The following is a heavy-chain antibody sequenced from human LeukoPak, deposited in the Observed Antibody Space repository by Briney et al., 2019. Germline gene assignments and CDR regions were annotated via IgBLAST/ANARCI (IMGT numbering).Heavy chain of an antibody. Sequence: GGSLRLSCVASGFTFSRYWMNRVRQAPGKGLEWVANIQEDGSAKYYADSVKGRFTISRDNAKNSLYLLLNSLRVEDTAVYYCMGGRAADYWGQGTLVTVSS. CDR1: GFTFSRYW. CDR3: MGGRAADY. V-gene: IGHV3-7*05. J-gene: IGHJ4*02. D-gene: IGHD3-16*01. CDR2: IQEDGSAK.